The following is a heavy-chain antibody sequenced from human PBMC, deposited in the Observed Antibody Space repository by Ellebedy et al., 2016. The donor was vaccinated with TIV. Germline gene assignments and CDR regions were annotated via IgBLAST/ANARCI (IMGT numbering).Heavy chain of an antibody. CDR2: MNPNSGNT. Sequence: ASVKVSXKASRYTFTSYDINWVRQATGQGLEWMGWMNPNSGNTGYAQKFQGRVTMTRNTSISTAYMELSSLRSEDTAVYYCARADPDGVAAAGYWGQGTLVTVSS. V-gene: IGHV1-8*01. D-gene: IGHD6-13*01. CDR1: RYTFTSYD. J-gene: IGHJ4*02. CDR3: ARADPDGVAAAGY.